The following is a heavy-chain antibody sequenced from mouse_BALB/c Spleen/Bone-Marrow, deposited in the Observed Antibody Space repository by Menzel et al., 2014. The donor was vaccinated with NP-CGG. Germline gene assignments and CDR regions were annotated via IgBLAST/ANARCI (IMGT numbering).Heavy chain of an antibody. CDR3: AREDITTVVEMDY. D-gene: IGHD1-1*01. CDR2: ILPGSGNT. Sequence: VQLQESGAELMKPGASVKISGKATGYTFSSYWIEWVKQRPGHGLEWIGEILPGSGNTNYNEKFKGKATFTADTSSNTAYMQLSSLTSEDSAVYYCAREDITTVVEMDYWGQGTSVTVSS. V-gene: IGHV1-9*01. CDR1: GYTFSSYW. J-gene: IGHJ4*01.